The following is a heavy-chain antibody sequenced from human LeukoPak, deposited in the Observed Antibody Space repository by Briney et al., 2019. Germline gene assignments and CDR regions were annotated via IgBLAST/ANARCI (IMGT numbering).Heavy chain of an antibody. CDR2: ISSSSTI. CDR3: ARDLTHKYYYDSSGYYHVGAFDI. D-gene: IGHD3-22*01. CDR1: GFTFSSYS. Sequence: GGSLRLSCAASGFTFSSYSMNWVRQAPGKGLEWVSYISSSSTIYYADSVKGRFTISRDNAKNSLYLQMNSLRAEDTAVYYCARDLTHKYYYDSSGYYHVGAFDIWGQGTMVTVSS. V-gene: IGHV3-48*01. J-gene: IGHJ3*02.